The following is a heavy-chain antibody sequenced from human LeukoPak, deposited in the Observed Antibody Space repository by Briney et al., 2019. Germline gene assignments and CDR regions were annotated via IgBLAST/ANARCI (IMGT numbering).Heavy chain of an antibody. J-gene: IGHJ4*02. V-gene: IGHV3-74*01. Sequence: GGSLRLSCAASGFTFSSYWMHWVRQAPGKGLVWVPRINSDETSTSYADSVKGRFTISRDNAQKTLYLQMNSLRAEDTAVYYCATSTYCSGGSCYPRTFQYWGQETLVTVSS. D-gene: IGHD2-15*01. CDR3: ATSTYCSGGSCYPRTFQY. CDR2: INSDETST. CDR1: GFTFSSYW.